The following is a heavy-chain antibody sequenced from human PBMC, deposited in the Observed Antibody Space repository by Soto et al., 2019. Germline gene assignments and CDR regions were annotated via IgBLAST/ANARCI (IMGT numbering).Heavy chain of an antibody. V-gene: IGHV3-21*01. CDR1: GFTFSSSS. Sequence: LRLSCAASGFTFSSSSMNWVRQAPGKGLEWVSSISSSSSYIYYADSVKGRFTISRDNAKNSLYLQMNSLRAEDTAVYYCARDPYYYGSGSYYTGYYYGMDVWGQGTTVTVSS. D-gene: IGHD3-10*01. J-gene: IGHJ6*02. CDR2: ISSSSSYI. CDR3: ARDPYYYGSGSYYTGYYYGMDV.